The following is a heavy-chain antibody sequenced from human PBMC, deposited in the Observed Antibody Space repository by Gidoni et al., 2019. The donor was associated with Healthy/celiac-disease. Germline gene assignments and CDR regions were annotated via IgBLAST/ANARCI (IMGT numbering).Heavy chain of an antibody. V-gene: IGHV3-74*01. D-gene: IGHD6-13*01. CDR2: INSDGSST. J-gene: IGHJ4*02. CDR1: GFTFSSYW. CDR3: AREYSSSWYCRAFDY. Sequence: EVQLVESGGGLVQPGGSLRLSCAAYGFTFSSYWMHWVRQAPGKGLVWVSRINSDGSSTSYADSVKGRFTISRDNAKNTLYLQMNSLRAEDTAVYYCAREYSSSWYCRAFDYWGQGTLVTVSS.